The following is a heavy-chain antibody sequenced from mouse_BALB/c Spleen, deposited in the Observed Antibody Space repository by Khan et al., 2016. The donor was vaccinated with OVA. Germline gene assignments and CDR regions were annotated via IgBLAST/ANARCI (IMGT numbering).Heavy chain of an antibody. J-gene: IGHJ2*01. Sequence: QIQLVQSGAVLAKPGASVKMSCKASGYTFINYWILWVKQRPGQGLEWIGYINPSTVYTEYNQNFKDKATLTADKSSSTAYMQLSSLPSEDSAVDYCARRGLRWDFDYWGQGTTLTVSS. CDR3: ARRGLRWDFDY. CDR1: GYTFINYW. V-gene: IGHV1-7*01. CDR2: INPSTVYT. D-gene: IGHD1-1*01.